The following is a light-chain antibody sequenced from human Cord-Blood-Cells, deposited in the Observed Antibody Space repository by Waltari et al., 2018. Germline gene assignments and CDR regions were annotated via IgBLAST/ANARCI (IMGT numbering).Light chain of an antibody. Sequence: QSALTQPASVSGSPGQSITIPCTGPSSDVGSYNLVSWYQQHPGKAPKLMIYEGNKRPSGVSNRFSGSKSGNTASLTISGLQAEDEADYYCCSYAGSSTYVFGTGTKVTVL. V-gene: IGLV2-23*01. CDR2: EGN. J-gene: IGLJ1*01. CDR3: CSYAGSSTYV. CDR1: SSDVGSYNL.